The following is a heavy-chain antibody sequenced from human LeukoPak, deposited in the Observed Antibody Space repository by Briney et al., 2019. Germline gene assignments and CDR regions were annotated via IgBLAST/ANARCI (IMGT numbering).Heavy chain of an antibody. CDR1: GFTFSSYG. V-gene: IGHV3-30*18. D-gene: IGHD6-13*01. Sequence: GRSLRLSCAASGFTFSSYGMHWVRQAPGKGLEWVAVISYDGSNKYYADSVEGRFTISRDNSKNTLYLQMNSLRAEDTVVYYCANERAAAGIWFDPWGQGTLVTVSS. CDR2: ISYDGSNK. J-gene: IGHJ5*02. CDR3: ANERAAAGIWFDP.